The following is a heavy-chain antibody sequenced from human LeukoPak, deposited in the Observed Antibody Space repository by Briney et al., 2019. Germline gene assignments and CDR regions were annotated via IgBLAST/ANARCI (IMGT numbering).Heavy chain of an antibody. V-gene: IGHV1-2*02. J-gene: IGHJ4*02. Sequence: GASVKVSCKASGYTFTSYDINWVRQAPGQGLEWMGWINPNSGGTNYAQKFQGRVTMTRDTSISTAYMELSRLRSDDTAVYYCARDSLYYYDSSGYYSSFGYWGQGTLVTVSS. D-gene: IGHD3-22*01. CDR3: ARDSLYYYDSSGYYSSFGY. CDR2: INPNSGGT. CDR1: GYTFTSYD.